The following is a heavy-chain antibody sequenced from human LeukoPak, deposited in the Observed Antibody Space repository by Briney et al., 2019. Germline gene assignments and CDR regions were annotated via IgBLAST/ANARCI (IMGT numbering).Heavy chain of an antibody. D-gene: IGHD6-19*01. CDR2: INPSGGST. CDR3: ARVARAGYFSGWFDY. CDR1: GYTFTSYY. Sequence: ASVKVSCTASGYTFTSYYMHWVRQAPGQGLEWMGLINPSGGSTSYAQKFQGRVTITRDMSTSTVYMELSSLRSEDTAVYYCARVARAGYFSGWFDYWGQGTLVTVSS. J-gene: IGHJ4*02. V-gene: IGHV1-46*01.